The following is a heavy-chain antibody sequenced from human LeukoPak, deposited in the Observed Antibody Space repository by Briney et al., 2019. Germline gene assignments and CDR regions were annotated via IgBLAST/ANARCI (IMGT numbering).Heavy chain of an antibody. V-gene: IGHV4-39*07. J-gene: IGHJ4*02. CDR3: ARVFDS. CDR1: GGSVSTSDYY. Sequence: SKTLSLTCTVSGGSVSTSDYYWGWIRQSPVTGLEWIGDVFYTGKTNYNPSLRGRATISIDTSKNQFSLKLTYVPAADSAVYYCARVFDSWGQGTQVTVSS. CDR2: VFYTGKT.